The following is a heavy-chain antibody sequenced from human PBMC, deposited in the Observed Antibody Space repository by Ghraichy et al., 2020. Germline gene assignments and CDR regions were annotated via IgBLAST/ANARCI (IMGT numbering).Heavy chain of an antibody. D-gene: IGHD3-10*01. CDR1: GFTFSNYA. V-gene: IGHV3-23*01. CDR2: ISGGGGISI. CDR3: AKGADSWASGRRYFDY. Sequence: GESLNISCAASGFTFSNYAMTWVRQAPGKGLEWVSGISGGGGISIYYADSVKGRFTISRDNSKSTLYLQMNSLRAEDTAVYYCAKGADSWASGRRYFDYWGQGALVTVSS. J-gene: IGHJ4*02.